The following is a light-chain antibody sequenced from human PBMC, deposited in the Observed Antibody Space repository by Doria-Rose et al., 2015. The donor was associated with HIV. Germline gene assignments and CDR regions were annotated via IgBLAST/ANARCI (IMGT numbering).Light chain of an antibody. CDR2: WAS. CDR3: QQYYDTPS. V-gene: IGKV4-1*01. Sequence: TQSPESLGMSLGERATLNCKSNQSLLYTSKNYLAWYQQKPGQPPKLLIYWASTRQSGVPARFSGRGSGTDFTLTISSLEAGDVAVYYCQQYYDTPSFGPGTTVDIK. J-gene: IGKJ3*01. CDR1: QSLLYTSKNY.